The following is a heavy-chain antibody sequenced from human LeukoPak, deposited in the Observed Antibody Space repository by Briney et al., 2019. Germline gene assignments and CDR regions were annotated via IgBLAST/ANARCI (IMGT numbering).Heavy chain of an antibody. CDR1: GYTFTGYY. CDR3: ARDRSRSSSGLGCCGY. J-gene: IGHJ4*02. CDR2: INPNSGGT. V-gene: IGHV1-2*02. D-gene: IGHD6-6*01. Sequence: ASVKVSCKASGYTFTGYYMHWVRQAPGQGLEWMGWINPNSGGTNYAQKFQGRVTMTRDTSISTAYMELSRLRSDDTAVYYCARDRSRSSSGLGCCGYWGQGTLVTVSS.